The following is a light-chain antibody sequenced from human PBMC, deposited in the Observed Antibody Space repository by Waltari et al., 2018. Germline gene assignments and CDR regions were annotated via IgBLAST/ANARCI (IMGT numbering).Light chain of an antibody. Sequence: SSELTQDPAVSVALGQTVRTTCQGHSLKTYYPTWYKQKPGLAPVLVIYGQNNRPSGIPDRFSGSSSGNTASLTITGAQAEDEADYYCNSRDNNGNLPLVVFGGGTKLTVL. V-gene: IGLV3-19*01. CDR1: SLKTYY. CDR3: NSRDNNGNLPLVV. CDR2: GQN. J-gene: IGLJ2*01.